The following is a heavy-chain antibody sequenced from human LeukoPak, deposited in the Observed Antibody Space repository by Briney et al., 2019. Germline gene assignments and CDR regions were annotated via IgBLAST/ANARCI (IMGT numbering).Heavy chain of an antibody. CDR3: ARAGGATSGDAFDI. Sequence: GGSLRLSCAASGFTFSSYSMNWVRQAPGKGLEWVSSISSSSSYIYYADSVKGRFTISRDNAKNSLYLQMNSLRAEDTAVYYCARAGGATSGDAFDIWGQGTMVTVS. J-gene: IGHJ3*02. D-gene: IGHD1-26*01. CDR1: GFTFSSYS. V-gene: IGHV3-21*01. CDR2: ISSSSSYI.